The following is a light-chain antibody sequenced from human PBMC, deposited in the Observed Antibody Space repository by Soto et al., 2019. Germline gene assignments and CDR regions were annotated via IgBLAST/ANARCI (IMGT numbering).Light chain of an antibody. J-gene: IGLJ1*01. CDR2: RDS. Sequence: SYELTQPLSVSVALGPTARITCGGNNIGSKNVHWYQQKPGQAPVLVIYRDSNRPSGIPERFSGSNSGNTATLTISRAQAGDEADYYCQVWDSSTADYVFGTGTKLTVL. V-gene: IGLV3-9*01. CDR3: QVWDSSTADYV. CDR1: NIGSKN.